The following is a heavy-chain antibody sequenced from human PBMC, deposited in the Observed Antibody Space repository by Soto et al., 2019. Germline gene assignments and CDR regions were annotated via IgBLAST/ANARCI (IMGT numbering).Heavy chain of an antibody. CDR1: GGSFTSNNC. D-gene: IGHD1-1*01. J-gene: IGHJ4*02. V-gene: IGHV4-4*02. CDR3: ASRDPGTSVDY. Sequence: SETLSLTCAVSGGSFTSNNCWTWVRQPPGQGLEWIGEIYRTGSTNYNPSLKSRVTISLDKSENQFSLKVTSLTAADTAVYYCASRDPGTSVDYWGQGTLVTFSS. CDR2: IYRTGST.